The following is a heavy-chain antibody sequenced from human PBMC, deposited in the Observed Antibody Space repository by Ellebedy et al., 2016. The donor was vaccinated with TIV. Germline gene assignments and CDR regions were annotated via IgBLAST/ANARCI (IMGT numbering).Heavy chain of an antibody. D-gene: IGHD4-23*01. CDR3: ARGEIDYGGNSVQNVRRGFDY. Sequence: AASVKVSCKASGGTFSSYAISWVRQAPGQGLEWMGGIIPIFGTANYAQKFQGRVTITADESTSTAYMELSSLRSEDTAVYYCARGEIDYGGNSVQNVRRGFDYWGQGTLVTVSS. CDR2: IIPIFGTA. J-gene: IGHJ4*02. CDR1: GGTFSSYA. V-gene: IGHV1-69*13.